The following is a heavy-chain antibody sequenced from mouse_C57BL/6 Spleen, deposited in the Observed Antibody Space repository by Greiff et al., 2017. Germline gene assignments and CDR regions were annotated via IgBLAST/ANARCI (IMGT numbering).Heavy chain of an antibody. Sequence: QVQLQQPGAELVKPGASVKLSCKASGYTFTSYWMHWVKQRPGRGLEWIGRIDPNSGGTKYNEKFKSKATLTVDKPSSTAYMQLSSLTSEDSAVYYCARGTMITTRNYYAMDYWGQGTSVTVSS. CDR3: ARGTMITTRNYYAMDY. CDR1: GYTFTSYW. D-gene: IGHD2-4*01. J-gene: IGHJ4*01. V-gene: IGHV1-72*01. CDR2: IDPNSGGT.